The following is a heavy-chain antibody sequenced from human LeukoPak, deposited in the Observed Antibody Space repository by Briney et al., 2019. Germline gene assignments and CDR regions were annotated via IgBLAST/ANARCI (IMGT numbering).Heavy chain of an antibody. J-gene: IGHJ4*02. CDR2: IIPIFGTA. Sequence: SVKVSCKASGGTFISYAISWVRQAPGQGLEWMGGIIPIFGTANYAQKFQGRVTITTDESTSTAYMELSSLRSEDTAVYYCARSLYGQTRYYFDYWGQGTLVTVSS. CDR3: ARSLYGQTRYYFDY. D-gene: IGHD2-2*02. CDR1: GGTFISYA. V-gene: IGHV1-69*05.